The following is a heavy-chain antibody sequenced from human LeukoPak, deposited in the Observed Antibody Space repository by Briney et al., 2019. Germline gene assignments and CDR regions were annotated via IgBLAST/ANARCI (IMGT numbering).Heavy chain of an antibody. CDR1: GGSISSYY. V-gene: IGHV4-59*08. Sequence: SETLSLTCTVSGGSISSYYWSWIRQPPGKGLEWIGYIYYSGSTNYNPSLKSRVTISVDTSKNQFSLKLSSVTAADAAVYYRARRGWELPTAFDIWGQGTMVTVSS. J-gene: IGHJ3*02. CDR3: ARRGWELPTAFDI. CDR2: IYYSGST. D-gene: IGHD1-26*01.